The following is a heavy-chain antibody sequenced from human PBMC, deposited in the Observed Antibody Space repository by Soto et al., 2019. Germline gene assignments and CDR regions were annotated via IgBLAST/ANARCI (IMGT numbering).Heavy chain of an antibody. Sequence: GASVKVFCKASGYTFTGYYMHWVRQAPGQGLEWMGWINPNSGGTNYAQKFQGRVTMTRDTSISTAYMELSRLRSDDTAVYYCALPDPLWFGELSDYYYYYGMDVWGQGTTVTVSS. CDR1: GYTFTGYY. CDR3: ALPDPLWFGELSDYYYYYGMDV. CDR2: INPNSGGT. J-gene: IGHJ6*02. V-gene: IGHV1-2*02. D-gene: IGHD3-10*01.